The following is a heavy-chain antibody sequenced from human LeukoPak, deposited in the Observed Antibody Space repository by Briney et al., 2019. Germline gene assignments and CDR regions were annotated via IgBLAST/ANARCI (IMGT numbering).Heavy chain of an antibody. CDR3: ARGNYGAFYPSDY. V-gene: IGHV1-2*04. CDR1: GYTFTSYG. CDR2: INPNSGGT. Sequence: GASVKVSCKASGYTFTSYGISWVRQAPGQGLEWMGWINPNSGGTNYAQKFQGWVTMTRDTSISTAYMELSRLRSDDTAVYFCARGNYGAFYPSDYWGQGTLVTVSS. J-gene: IGHJ4*02. D-gene: IGHD4-17*01.